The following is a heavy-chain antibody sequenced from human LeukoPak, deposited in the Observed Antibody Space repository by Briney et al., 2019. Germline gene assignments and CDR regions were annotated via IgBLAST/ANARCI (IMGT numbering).Heavy chain of an antibody. CDR2: IRSKAYGGTT. Sequence: GGSLRLSCTVSGFTFGDFAMSWVRQAPGKGLEWVGFIRSKAYGGTTDYAASVKGRFTISRDDSKSIAYLQMNSPKAEDTALYYCTRLYSESSSWALDYWGQGTLVTVSS. CDR1: GFTFGDFA. CDR3: TRLYSESSSWALDY. V-gene: IGHV3-49*04. J-gene: IGHJ4*02. D-gene: IGHD6-13*01.